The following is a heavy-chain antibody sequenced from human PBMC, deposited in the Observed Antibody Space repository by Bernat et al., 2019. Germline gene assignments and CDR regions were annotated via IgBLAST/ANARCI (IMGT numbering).Heavy chain of an antibody. CDR3: AKDGRRFEQQPVNYFDY. Sequence: QVQLVESGGGVVQPGRSLRLSCAASGFTFSSYGMHWVRQAPGKGLEWVAVISYDGSNKYYADSVKGRFTISRDNSKNTLYLQMNSLRAEDTAVYYCAKDGRRFEQQPVNYFDYWGQGTLVTVSS. V-gene: IGHV3-30*18. CDR2: ISYDGSNK. J-gene: IGHJ4*02. CDR1: GFTFSSYG. D-gene: IGHD6-13*01.